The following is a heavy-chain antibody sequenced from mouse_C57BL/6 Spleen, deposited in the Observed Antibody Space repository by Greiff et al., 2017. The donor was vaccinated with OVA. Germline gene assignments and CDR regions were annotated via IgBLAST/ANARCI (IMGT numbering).Heavy chain of an antibody. Sequence: QVQLQQSGAELVKPGASVKISCKASGYAFSSYWMNWVKQRPGKGLEWIGQLYPGDGDTNYNGKFKGKATLTADKSSSTAYMQLSILTSEDSAVYFCARDGKGDAMDYWGQGTSVTVSS. V-gene: IGHV1-80*01. CDR1: GYAFSSYW. CDR2: LYPGDGDT. D-gene: IGHD2-1*01. CDR3: ARDGKGDAMDY. J-gene: IGHJ4*01.